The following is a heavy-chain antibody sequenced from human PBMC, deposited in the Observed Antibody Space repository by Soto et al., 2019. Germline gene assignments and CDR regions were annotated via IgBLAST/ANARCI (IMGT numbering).Heavy chain of an antibody. CDR2: ISYDGSNR. J-gene: IGHJ3*02. CDR1: GFTFRNYP. CDR3: AQLLGGSYAFEI. D-gene: IGHD1-26*01. Sequence: GGSLRLSCAASGFTFRNYPMNWVRQAPDKGLEWVAVISYDGSNRDYADSVRGRFTISRDNSKNTLYLQMNSLRPEDTAVYYCAQLLGGSYAFEIWGQGTMVTVSS. V-gene: IGHV3-30-3*01.